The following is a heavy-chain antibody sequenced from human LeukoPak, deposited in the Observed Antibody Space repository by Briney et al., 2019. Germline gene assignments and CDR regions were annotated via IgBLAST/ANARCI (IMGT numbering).Heavy chain of an antibody. CDR1: GFTFGSYA. Sequence: PGGSLRLSCAASGFTFGSYAIHWVRQAPGKGLECVAVISYDGTNKYHADSVKGRFTISRDNSKNTLYLQMNSLRVEDTAVYYCARDSSITTYYWLYFDYWGQGALVTVSS. V-gene: IGHV3-30-3*01. CDR3: ARDSSITTYYWLYFDY. CDR2: ISYDGTNK. J-gene: IGHJ4*02. D-gene: IGHD1-26*01.